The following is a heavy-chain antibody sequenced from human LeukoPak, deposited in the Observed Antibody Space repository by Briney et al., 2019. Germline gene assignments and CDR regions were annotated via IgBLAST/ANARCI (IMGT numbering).Heavy chain of an antibody. V-gene: IGHV3-30*02. CDR3: AKDGGDIVVVVAATGNVNWFDP. D-gene: IGHD2-15*01. J-gene: IGHJ5*02. Sequence: GGSLRLSCAASGFTFSSYGMHWVRQAPGKGLEWVAFIRYDGSNKYYADSVKGRFTISRDNSKNTLFLQMNSLRAEDTAVYYCAKDGGDIVVVVAATGNVNWFDPWGQGTLVTVSS. CDR1: GFTFSSYG. CDR2: IRYDGSNK.